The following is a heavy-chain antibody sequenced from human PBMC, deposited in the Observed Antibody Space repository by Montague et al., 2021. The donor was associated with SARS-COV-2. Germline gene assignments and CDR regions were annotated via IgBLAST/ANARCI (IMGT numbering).Heavy chain of an antibody. J-gene: IGHJ6*02. Sequence: TLSLTCTVSGGSISSGSYYWSWIRQPAGKGLEWIGRIYTSGSTNYNPSLKSRVTISVDTSKNQFSLKLSSVTAADTAVYYCARAKGSRYYYDSSGYYRDRGYYCYHYGMDVWGQGTTVTVSS. D-gene: IGHD3-22*01. CDR1: GGSISSGSYY. CDR2: IYTSGST. V-gene: IGHV4-61*02. CDR3: ARAKGSRYYYDSSGYYRDRGYYCYHYGMDV.